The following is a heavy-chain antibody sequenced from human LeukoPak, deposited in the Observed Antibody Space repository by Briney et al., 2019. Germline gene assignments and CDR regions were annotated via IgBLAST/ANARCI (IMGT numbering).Heavy chain of an antibody. CDR3: AGDRHACSGTDY. V-gene: IGHV4-61*01. Sequence: SETLSLTCTVSGASVSSGTYFWSWIRQPPGKGLEWIGYISNIGSINYNPSLESRVTISADTSKNQFSLKLSSVTAADTAVYYCAGDRHACSGTDYWGQGTLVTVSS. D-gene: IGHD2-15*01. CDR2: ISNIGSI. CDR1: GASVSSGTYF. J-gene: IGHJ4*02.